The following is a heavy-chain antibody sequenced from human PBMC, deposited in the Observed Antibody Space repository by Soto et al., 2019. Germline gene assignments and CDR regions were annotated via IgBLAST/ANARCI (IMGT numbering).Heavy chain of an antibody. CDR3: AKDATCGYRATGDY. V-gene: IGHV3-23*01. D-gene: IGHD5-12*01. Sequence: GGSLRLSCAASGFTFSSYAMSWVRQAPGKGLEWVSAISGRGGSTYYADSVKGRFTISRANSKNTLYLQMNSLRAEDTAVYYWAKDATCGYRATGDYWGQGTLVTVSS. CDR2: ISGRGGST. CDR1: GFTFSSYA. J-gene: IGHJ4*02.